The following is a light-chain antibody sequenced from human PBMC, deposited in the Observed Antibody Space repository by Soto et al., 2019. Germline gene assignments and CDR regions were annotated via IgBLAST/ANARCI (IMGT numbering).Light chain of an antibody. CDR1: QGINNY. CDR2: AAS. CDR3: QKYNDVPLT. Sequence: TQSPGTLSASVGDRVTITCRASQGINNYLAWYQQKPGKVPQLLIYAASTLHSGVPSRFSGGGSGTDFTLTITTLQPEDIATYYCQKYNDVPLTFGGGTKVEIK. J-gene: IGKJ4*01. V-gene: IGKV1-27*01.